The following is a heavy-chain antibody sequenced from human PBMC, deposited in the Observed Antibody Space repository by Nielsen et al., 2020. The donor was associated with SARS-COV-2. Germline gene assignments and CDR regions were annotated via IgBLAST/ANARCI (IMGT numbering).Heavy chain of an antibody. J-gene: IGHJ4*02. CDR3: ARDRGDGYNSGLDY. Sequence: ASVKVSCKASGYTFNVYAMNWVRQAPGQGLEWMGWINTNTGNPTYAQGFTGRFVFSLDTSVSTAYLQIDRLEAEDTAVYYCARDRGDGYNSGLDYWGQGTLVTVSS. D-gene: IGHD5-24*01. CDR2: INTNTGNP. V-gene: IGHV7-4-1*01. CDR1: GYTFNVYA.